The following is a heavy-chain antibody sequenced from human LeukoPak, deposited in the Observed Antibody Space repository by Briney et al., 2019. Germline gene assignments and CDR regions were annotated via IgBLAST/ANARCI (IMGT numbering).Heavy chain of an antibody. V-gene: IGHV3-48*03. J-gene: IGHJ4*02. D-gene: IGHD6-6*01. CDR1: GFTFSSYE. CDR3: ARAKGLAARPPGY. Sequence: GGSLRLSCAASGFTFSSYEMNWVRQAPGKGLEWVLYISSSGSTIYCADSVKGRFTISRDNAKNSLYLQMNSLRAEDTAVYYCARAKGLAARPPGYWGQGTLVTVSS. CDR2: ISSSGSTI.